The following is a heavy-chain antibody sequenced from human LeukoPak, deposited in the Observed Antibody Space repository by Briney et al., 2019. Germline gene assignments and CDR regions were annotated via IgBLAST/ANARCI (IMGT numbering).Heavy chain of an antibody. V-gene: IGHV3-30*04. D-gene: IGHD5-18*01. CDR1: GFTFSSYA. Sequence: GRSLRLSCAASGFTFSSYAMHWVRQAPGKGLEWVAVISYDGSNKYYADSVKGRFTISRDNSKNTLYLQMNSLRAEDTAVYYCASGVDTAMVLDYWGQGTLVTVSS. CDR3: ASGVDTAMVLDY. CDR2: ISYDGSNK. J-gene: IGHJ4*02.